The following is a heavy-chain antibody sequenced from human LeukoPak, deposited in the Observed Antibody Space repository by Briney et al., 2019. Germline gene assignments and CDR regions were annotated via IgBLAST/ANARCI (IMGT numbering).Heavy chain of an antibody. Sequence: GGSLRLSCAASGFTVSSSHMSWVRQAPGKGLEWVSVIYSGGSTYYADSVKGRFTISRDYSKNTLYLQMNSLRAEDTAVYHCARVGNYGDFDFWGQGTLVTVSS. V-gene: IGHV3-53*01. J-gene: IGHJ4*02. CDR3: ARVGNYGDFDF. D-gene: IGHD4-17*01. CDR1: GFTVSSSH. CDR2: IYSGGST.